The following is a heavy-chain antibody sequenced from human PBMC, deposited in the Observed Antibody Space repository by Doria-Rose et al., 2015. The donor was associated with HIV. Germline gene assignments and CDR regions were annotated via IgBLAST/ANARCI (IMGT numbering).Heavy chain of an antibody. Sequence: GPVLVKPTETLTLTCTVSGVSLSSPGMGVSWIRQPPGKALEWLANNFSDDERSYKTSLKSRLTISRGTSKSQVVLTMTDMDPVDTATYYCARIKSSRWYHKYYFDFWGQGTLVIVSA. CDR2: NFSDDER. J-gene: IGHJ4*02. CDR3: ARIKSSRWYHKYYFDF. V-gene: IGHV2-26*01. CDR1: GVSLSSPGMG. D-gene: IGHD6-13*01.